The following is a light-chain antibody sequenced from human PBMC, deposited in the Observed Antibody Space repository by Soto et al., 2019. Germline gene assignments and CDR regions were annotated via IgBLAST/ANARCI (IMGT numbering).Light chain of an antibody. J-gene: IGLJ1*01. CDR1: SSDVGGYNY. CDR3: SSYTSSSTLV. CDR2: DVS. V-gene: IGLV2-14*01. Sequence: QSALTQPASVSGSPGQSITISCTGTSSDVGGYNYVSWYQQHPDKAPKLMIYDVSYRPSGVSNRFSGSKSGNTASLTISGLQAEDEADYYCSSYTSSSTLVFGTGTKLTVL.